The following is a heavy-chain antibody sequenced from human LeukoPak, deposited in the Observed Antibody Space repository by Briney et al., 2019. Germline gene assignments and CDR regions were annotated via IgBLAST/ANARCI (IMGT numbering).Heavy chain of an antibody. CDR2: IYYSGST. D-gene: IGHD2-2*01. CDR1: VGSISSSSYY. J-gene: IGHJ4*02. V-gene: IGHV4-39*01. Sequence: PAETLSLTCTVSVGSISSSSYYWGWIRQPPGKGLEWIGSIYYSGSTYNNPSLKSRVTISVDTSKNQFSLKLSSVTAADTAVYYCARQLGYCSSTSCYADKVDYWGQGTLVTVSS. CDR3: ARQLGYCSSTSCYADKVDY.